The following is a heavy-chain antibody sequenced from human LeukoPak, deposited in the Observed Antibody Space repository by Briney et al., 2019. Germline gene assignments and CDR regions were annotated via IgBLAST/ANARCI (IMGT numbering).Heavy chain of an antibody. CDR3: ARQYYHNSGYYYGKIRYFDY. Sequence: SETLSLTCTVSGGSITSSSYYWGCIRQPPGKGLEWIGSIYYSGSTYYNPSLKSRVTISVDTSKNQFSLKLSSVTAADTAVYYCARQYYHNSGYYYGKIRYFDYWGQGTLVTVSS. CDR2: IYYSGST. J-gene: IGHJ4*02. CDR1: GGSITSSSYY. D-gene: IGHD3-22*01. V-gene: IGHV4-39*01.